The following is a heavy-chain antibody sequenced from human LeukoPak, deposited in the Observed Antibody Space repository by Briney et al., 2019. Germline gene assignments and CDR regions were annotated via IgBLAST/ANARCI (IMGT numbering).Heavy chain of an antibody. Sequence: GASVKVSCKASGYSFTSYGISWVRQAPGQGLEWMGIINPSGGSTSYAQKFQGRVTMTRDTSTSTVYMELSSLRSEDTAVYYCARVNDRDGSYYFDYWGQGTLVTVSS. CDR3: ARVNDRDGSYYFDY. V-gene: IGHV1-46*01. J-gene: IGHJ4*02. CDR2: INPSGGST. CDR1: GYSFTSYG. D-gene: IGHD5-24*01.